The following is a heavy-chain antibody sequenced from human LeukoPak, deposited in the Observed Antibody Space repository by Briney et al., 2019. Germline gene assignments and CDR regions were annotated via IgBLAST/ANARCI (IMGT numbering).Heavy chain of an antibody. CDR3: ARRADYYDSSAYYL. J-gene: IGHJ4*02. Sequence: ASVKVSCKASGYTFTSHDINWVRQAAGQGLEWMGWTNPSSGNTGYSQKFQGRVTMTRSTSIGTAYVELSSLTSEDTAVYYCARRADYYDSSAYYLWGQGTLVTVSP. CDR1: GYTFTSHD. D-gene: IGHD3-22*01. V-gene: IGHV1-8*01. CDR2: TNPSSGNT.